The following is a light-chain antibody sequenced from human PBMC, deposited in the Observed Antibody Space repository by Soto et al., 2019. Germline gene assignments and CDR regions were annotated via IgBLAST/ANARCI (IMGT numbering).Light chain of an antibody. CDR1: QGIRND. Sequence: DIQMTQSPSSLSASVGDRVTITCRASQGIRNDLGWFQQNPGKAPNRLIYAASSLQSGVPSRFSGSGSGTEFTLTVSSLQPEDFATYYCLRQSSYPPPTFGGRTRVEIK. J-gene: IGKJ4*01. CDR3: LRQSSYPPPT. CDR2: AAS. V-gene: IGKV1-17*01.